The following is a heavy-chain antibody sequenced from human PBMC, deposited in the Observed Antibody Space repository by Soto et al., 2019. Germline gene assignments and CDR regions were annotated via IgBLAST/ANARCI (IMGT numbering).Heavy chain of an antibody. V-gene: IGHV3-23*01. CDR1: GFTFSSFA. CDR3: VKKIAGTTTRVADWFFDL. CDR2: VSGGGDAT. Sequence: EMQLLESGGGLAQPGGSLRLSCAASGFTFSSFAMNWVRQAPGKGLEWVSGVSGGGDATFYAASVRGRFTISRVQYKNSVDVQMSSLRAENTAVYHCVKKIAGTTTRVADWFFDLWGRGTLITVSS. J-gene: IGHJ2*01. D-gene: IGHD4-17*01.